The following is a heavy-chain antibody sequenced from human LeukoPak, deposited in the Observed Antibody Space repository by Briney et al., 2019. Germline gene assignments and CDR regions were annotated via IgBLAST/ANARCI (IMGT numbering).Heavy chain of an antibody. D-gene: IGHD2-2*02. CDR3: ARHPDCSSTSCYRRRAYYYYGMDV. V-gene: IGHV5-51*01. CDR2: IYPGDSDT. J-gene: IGHJ6*02. CDR1: GYSFTSYW. Sequence: GESLKISCKGSGYSFTSYWIGWVRQMPGKGLEWMGIIYPGDSDTRYSPSFQGQVTISADKSISTAYLQWSSLKASDTAMYYCARHPDCSSTSCYRRRAYYYYGMDVWGQGTTVTVSS.